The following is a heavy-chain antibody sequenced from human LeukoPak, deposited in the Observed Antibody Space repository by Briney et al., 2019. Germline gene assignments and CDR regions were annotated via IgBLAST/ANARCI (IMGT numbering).Heavy chain of an antibody. D-gene: IGHD4-17*01. CDR1: GLTFSSYS. CDR3: ARDLSSYYGDQEDAFDI. J-gene: IGHJ3*02. Sequence: TGGSLRLSCAASGLTFSSYSMNWVRQAPGKGPEWVSYISSSSSTIYYADSVKGRFTISRDNAKNSLYLQMNSLRDEDTAVYYCARDLSSYYGDQEDAFDIWGQGTMVTVSS. V-gene: IGHV3-48*02. CDR2: ISSSSSTI.